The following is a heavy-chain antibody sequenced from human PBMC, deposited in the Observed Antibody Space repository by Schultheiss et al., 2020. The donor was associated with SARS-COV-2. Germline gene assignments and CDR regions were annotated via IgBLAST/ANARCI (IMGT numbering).Heavy chain of an antibody. CDR3: ATGFLRVGAD. CDR1: GGTFSSYG. J-gene: IGHJ4*02. V-gene: IGHV1-69*13. CDR2: ISAYNGNT. Sequence: SVKVSCKASGGTFSSYGISWVRQAPGQGLEWMGWISAYNGNTNYAQKFQGRVTITADESTSTAYMELSGLRSDDTAVYYCATGFLRVGADWGQGTLVTVSS. D-gene: IGHD1-26*01.